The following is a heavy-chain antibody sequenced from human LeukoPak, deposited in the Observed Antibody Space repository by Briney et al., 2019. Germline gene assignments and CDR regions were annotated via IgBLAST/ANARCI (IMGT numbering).Heavy chain of an antibody. Sequence: GASVKVSCKASGYTFTSYDINWVRQATGQGLEWMGWISAYNGNTNYAQKLQGRVTMTTDTSTSTAYMELRSLRSDDTAVYYCARDSQLNYYDSSGYPNFPYFDYWGQGTLVTVSS. CDR3: ARDSQLNYYDSSGYPNFPYFDY. CDR1: GYTFTSYD. D-gene: IGHD3-22*01. CDR2: ISAYNGNT. J-gene: IGHJ4*02. V-gene: IGHV1-18*01.